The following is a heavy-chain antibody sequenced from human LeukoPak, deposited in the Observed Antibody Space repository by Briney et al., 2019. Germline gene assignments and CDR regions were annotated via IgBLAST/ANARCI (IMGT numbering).Heavy chain of an antibody. V-gene: IGHV1-18*01. Sequence: ASVKVSCKASGYTFTSYGISWVRQAPGQGLEWMGWISAYNGNTNYAQKLQGRVTMTTDTSTSTAYMELRSLRSDDTAVYYCARGGRWLQLGEGVSFDHWGQGTLVTVSS. CDR2: ISAYNGNT. CDR3: ARGGRWLQLGEGVSFDH. D-gene: IGHD5-24*01. CDR1: GYTFTSYG. J-gene: IGHJ4*02.